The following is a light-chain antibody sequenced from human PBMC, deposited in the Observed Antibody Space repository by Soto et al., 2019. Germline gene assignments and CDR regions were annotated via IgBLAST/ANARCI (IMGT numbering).Light chain of an antibody. CDR1: QSVRSN. J-gene: IGKJ1*01. Sequence: EILLTQSPATLSVYPGEFVTPSCRAGQSVRSNLACYQQKPGQAPRLLIYGASTRATGIPARFSGSGSGTEFTLTISSLQSEDFAVYYCQQYNNWPRTFGQGTKVDIK. V-gene: IGKV3-15*01. CDR3: QQYNNWPRT. CDR2: GAS.